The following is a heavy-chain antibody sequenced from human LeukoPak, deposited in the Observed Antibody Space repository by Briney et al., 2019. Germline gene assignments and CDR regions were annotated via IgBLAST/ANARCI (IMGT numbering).Heavy chain of an antibody. D-gene: IGHD3-10*01. V-gene: IGHV3-33*01. Sequence: GRSLRLSCAASGFTFSSYGMHWVRQAPGKGLEWVAVIWYDRSNKYYADSVRGRFTISRDNSKNTLYLQMNSLRAEDTAVYYCATDYYGSGSYYKGEVDYWGQGTLVTVSS. CDR2: IWYDRSNK. CDR1: GFTFSSYG. CDR3: ATDYYGSGSYYKGEVDY. J-gene: IGHJ4*02.